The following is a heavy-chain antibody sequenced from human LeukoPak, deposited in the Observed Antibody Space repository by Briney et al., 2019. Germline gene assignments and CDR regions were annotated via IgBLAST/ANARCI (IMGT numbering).Heavy chain of an antibody. CDR2: IYHSGST. D-gene: IGHD3-22*01. V-gene: IGHV4-38-2*02. CDR3: ARDYSSGYYVDY. J-gene: IGHJ4*02. CDR1: GYSISSGYY. Sequence: PSETLSLTCTVSGYSISSGYYWGWIRQPPGKGLEWVGSIYHSGSTYYNPSLKSRGTISVDTSKHQFSLKLSSVTAADTAVYYCARDYSSGYYVDYWGQGTLVTVSS.